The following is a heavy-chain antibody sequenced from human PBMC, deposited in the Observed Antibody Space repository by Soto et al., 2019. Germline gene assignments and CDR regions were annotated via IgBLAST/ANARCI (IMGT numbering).Heavy chain of an antibody. D-gene: IGHD2-15*01. Sequence: VQLVQSGAEVKKPGASVKVSCKASGYTFTSYRISWVRQAPGQGLEWIGWISAYNGNTNYAQKLQGRVTMPTNTCKRTAYMELRSLRSGDTDGSYCGSDCSGGSGGLDYWGQGTLVTVFS. V-gene: IGHV1-18*01. CDR3: GSDCSGGSGGLDY. CDR1: GYTFTSYR. J-gene: IGHJ4*02. CDR2: ISAYNGNT.